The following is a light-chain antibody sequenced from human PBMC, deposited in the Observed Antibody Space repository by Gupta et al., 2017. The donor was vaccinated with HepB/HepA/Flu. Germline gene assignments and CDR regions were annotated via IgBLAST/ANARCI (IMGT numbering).Light chain of an antibody. CDR3: QQYGSLPRT. CDR1: QSVSTTY. J-gene: IGKJ1*01. Sequence: EIVLTQSPGTLSLSPGERATLSCRASQSVSTTYLGWYQQKPGQAPRLLIYGASSRATGIPDRFSGSGSGTDFTLTISSLEPEDFAVYYCQQYGSLPRTFGQGTXVEIK. V-gene: IGKV3-20*01. CDR2: GAS.